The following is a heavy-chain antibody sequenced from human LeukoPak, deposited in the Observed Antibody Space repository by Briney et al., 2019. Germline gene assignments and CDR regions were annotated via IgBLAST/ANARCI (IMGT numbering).Heavy chain of an antibody. D-gene: IGHD1-20*01. CDR1: RYTFITYY. Sequence: ASVKVSCTASRYTFITYYMHWVRQAPGQGLEWVGVINPSDITTSYAQKFLGRVTMTRDTSTSTVYMELSSLRFEDTAVYYCARQSLTRTTPFDYWGQGTLVTVSS. CDR3: ARQSLTRTTPFDY. J-gene: IGHJ4*02. V-gene: IGHV1-46*01. CDR2: INPSDITT.